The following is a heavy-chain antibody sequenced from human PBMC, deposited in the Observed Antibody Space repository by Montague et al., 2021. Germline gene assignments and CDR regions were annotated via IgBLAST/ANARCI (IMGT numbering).Heavy chain of an antibody. CDR2: IYYSGNT. J-gene: IGHJ2*01. CDR3: ARPNIVTIHWYFDL. CDR1: GGSISSSSYY. Sequence: SKTLSLTCTVSGGSISSSSYYWGWIRQPPGKGLEWIGSIYYSGNTYYNPSLKSRVTISVDPSKNQFSLRLSSVTAADTAVYYCARPNIVTIHWYFDLWGRGTLVLVSS. V-gene: IGHV4-39*01. D-gene: IGHD5-12*01.